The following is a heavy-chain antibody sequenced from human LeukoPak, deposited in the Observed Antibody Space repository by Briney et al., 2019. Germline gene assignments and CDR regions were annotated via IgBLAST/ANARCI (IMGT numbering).Heavy chain of an antibody. CDR1: GGPISSYY. V-gene: IGHV4-59*01. J-gene: IGHJ4*02. CDR2: IYFSGST. Sequence: ASETLSLTCTVSGGPISSYYWNWIRQPPGKGLEWIGYIYFSGSTNYNPSLKSRVTISADTSKNQCSLKLNSVTAADTAVYYCARVGQCGGDCYDYWGQGTLVTVSS. CDR3: ARVGQCGGDCYDY. D-gene: IGHD2-21*02.